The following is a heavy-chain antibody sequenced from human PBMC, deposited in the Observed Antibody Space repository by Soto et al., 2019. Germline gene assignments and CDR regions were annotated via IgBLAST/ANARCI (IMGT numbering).Heavy chain of an antibody. D-gene: IGHD3-10*01. J-gene: IGHJ4*02. CDR2: IIPMLGMS. CDR1: GDTFNFYT. CDR3: ATNYGSGSTPFDY. V-gene: IGHV1-69*02. Sequence: QVQLVQSGAEVKKPGSPVRVSCTASGDTFNFYTISWVRQVPGQGPEWMGKIIPMLGMSNYAQKFQGRVTIMADKSTSTGYMNLSGLTSEDTAVYYCATNYGSGSTPFDYCGQGTLVTVSS.